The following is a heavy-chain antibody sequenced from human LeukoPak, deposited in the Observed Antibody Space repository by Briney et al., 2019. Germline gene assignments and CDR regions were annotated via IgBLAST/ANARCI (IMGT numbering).Heavy chain of an antibody. D-gene: IGHD3-10*01. Sequence: GASVTVSCKASGYTFTSYAMHWVRQAPGQRLEWMGWINAGNGNTKYSQKFQGRVTITRDTSASTAYRELSSLRSEDTAVYYCARAGYYYGSGISRWFDPWGQGTLVTVSS. CDR2: INAGNGNT. CDR3: ARAGYYYGSGISRWFDP. V-gene: IGHV1-3*01. J-gene: IGHJ5*02. CDR1: GYTFTSYA.